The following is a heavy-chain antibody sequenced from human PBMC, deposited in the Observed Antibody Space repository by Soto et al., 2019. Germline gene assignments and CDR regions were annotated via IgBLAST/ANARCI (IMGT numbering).Heavy chain of an antibody. D-gene: IGHD3-10*01. J-gene: IGHJ4*02. CDR2: IIPIFGTP. V-gene: IGHV1-69*01. CDR1: GGIFSTYA. Sequence: QVQLVQSGAEVKKPGSSVKVSCKASGGIFSTYAISWLRQAPGQGLEWMGGIIPIFGTPNYAQRFQGRVTIIADESTSTAYMELSRLRSEDTAVYYCARDRDDYGSGKYYTRIDFWGPGTLGTVSS. CDR3: ARDRDDYGSGKYYTRIDF.